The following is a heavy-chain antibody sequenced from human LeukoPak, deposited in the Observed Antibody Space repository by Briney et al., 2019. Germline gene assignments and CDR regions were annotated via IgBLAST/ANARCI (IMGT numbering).Heavy chain of an antibody. J-gene: IGHJ4*02. CDR1: GGSMSGYY. Sequence: SETLSLTCTVSGGSMSGYYWTWIRQPPGKGLEWIAYIHYSVSTNYNPSLKSRVTISVATSTNHFSLRLNSVTAADTAVYYCARLRGNYFPDYWGQGTLVTVSS. CDR3: ARLRGNYFPDY. D-gene: IGHD4-11*01. V-gene: IGHV4-59*01. CDR2: IHYSVST.